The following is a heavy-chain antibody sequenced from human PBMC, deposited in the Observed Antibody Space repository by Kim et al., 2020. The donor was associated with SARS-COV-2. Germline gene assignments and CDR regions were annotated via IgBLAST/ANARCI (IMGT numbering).Heavy chain of an antibody. J-gene: IGHJ6*02. V-gene: IGHV3-30-3*01. D-gene: IGHD3-3*01. Sequence: GGSLRLSCAASGFTFSSYAMHWVRQAPGKGLEWVAVISYDGSNKYYADSVKGRFTISRDNSKNTLYLQMNSLRAEDTAVYYCAREWAMFGVVTGIYYYYGIDVWGQGTTVTVSS. CDR1: GFTFSSYA. CDR3: AREWAMFGVVTGIYYYYGIDV. CDR2: ISYDGSNK.